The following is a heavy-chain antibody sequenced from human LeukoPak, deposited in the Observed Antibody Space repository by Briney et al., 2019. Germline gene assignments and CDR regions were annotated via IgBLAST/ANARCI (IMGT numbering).Heavy chain of an antibody. D-gene: IGHD4-17*01. CDR3: ARGGTTKVTPMDF. J-gene: IGHJ4*02. CDR2: IGGIT. V-gene: IGHV4-4*08. Sequence: PSETLSLTCTVSGGSISGYYWNWIRQPPGKGLEWVACIGGITNYSPSLKGRVTISVDTSRNRVSLTVTSVAAADTAMYYCARGGTTKVTPMDFWGRGTLVTVSS. CDR1: GGSISGYY.